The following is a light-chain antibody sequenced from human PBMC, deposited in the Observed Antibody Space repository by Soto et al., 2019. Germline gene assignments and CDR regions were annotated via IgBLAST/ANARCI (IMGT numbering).Light chain of an antibody. Sequence: EIVMTQSPATLSVSPGESATLSCRASQSVSSNLAWYQQKHGQAPSLLIYGAFTRATGIPARFSGSGSGTELTITISSLQSEDCEVYYCQQYNNWPRTFGQGTKVDIK. CDR1: QSVSSN. J-gene: IGKJ1*01. CDR2: GAF. V-gene: IGKV3-15*01. CDR3: QQYNNWPRT.